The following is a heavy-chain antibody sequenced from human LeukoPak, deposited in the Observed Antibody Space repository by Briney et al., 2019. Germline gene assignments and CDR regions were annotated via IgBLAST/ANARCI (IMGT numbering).Heavy chain of an antibody. CDR3: ARGTLYRGWSYYLDF. CDR1: GYSISSGYY. V-gene: IGHV4-38-2*02. J-gene: IGHJ4*02. D-gene: IGHD6-19*01. CDR2: IYHSGST. Sequence: SATLSLTCTVSGYSISSGYYWGWIRQPPGKGLEWIGSIYHSGSTYYNPSLKSRVTISVDTSKNQFSLKLRSVTAADTAVYYCARGTLYRGWSYYLDFWGQGSQVTVSS.